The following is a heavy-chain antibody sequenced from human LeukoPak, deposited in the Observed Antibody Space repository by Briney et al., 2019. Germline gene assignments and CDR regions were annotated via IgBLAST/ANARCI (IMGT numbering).Heavy chain of an antibody. CDR1: GYTFTGYH. V-gene: IGHV1-2*06. CDR3: ARDRKAYYYGSGKFYGMDV. D-gene: IGHD3-10*01. CDR2: INPNSGGT. Sequence: GASVKVSCKASGYTFTGYHMHWVRQAPGQGLEWMGRINPNSGGTNYAQKFQGRVTMTRDTSISTAYMELSRLRSDDTAVYYCARDRKAYYYGSGKFYGMDVWGQGTTVTVSS. J-gene: IGHJ6*02.